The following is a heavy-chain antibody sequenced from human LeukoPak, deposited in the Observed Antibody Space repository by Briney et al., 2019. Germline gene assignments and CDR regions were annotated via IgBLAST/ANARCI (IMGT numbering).Heavy chain of an antibody. CDR2: TSSSSIYI. CDR3: AKCPAARRYFDY. V-gene: IGHV3-21*04. J-gene: IGHJ4*02. CDR1: GFTFSDYS. Sequence: TGGSLRLSCAASGFTFSDYSMNWVRQAPGKGLEWVSSTSSSSIYIYYADSVKGRFTISRDNAENSLYLQMNSLRAEDTAVYYCAKCPAARRYFDYWGQETLVTVSS. D-gene: IGHD6-6*01.